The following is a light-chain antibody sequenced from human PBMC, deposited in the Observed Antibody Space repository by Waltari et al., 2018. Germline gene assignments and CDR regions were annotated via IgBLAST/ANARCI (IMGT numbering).Light chain of an antibody. CDR1: QNIGNF. Sequence: DIQMTQSPSFLSASVGDRVTITCRASQNIGNFLNWYQHRAGEAPKFLIYTASRLQSGVPSRCSGSGSGTDFTLTINSLQREDFASYYCQHYSNSPYTFGQGTKLDIK. V-gene: IGKV1-39*01. J-gene: IGKJ2*01. CDR3: QHYSNSPYT. CDR2: TAS.